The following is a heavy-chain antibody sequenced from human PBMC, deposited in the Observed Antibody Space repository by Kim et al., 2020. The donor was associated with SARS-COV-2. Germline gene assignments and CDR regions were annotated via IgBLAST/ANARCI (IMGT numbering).Heavy chain of an antibody. CDR3: TKWFGELLWDY. CDR1: GFTFSGSA. D-gene: IGHD3-10*01. Sequence: GGSLRLSCAASGFTFSGSAMHWVRQASGKGLEWVGRIRSKANSYATAYAASVKGRFTISRDDSKNTAYLQMNSLKTEDTAVYYCTKWFGELLWDYWGQGTLVNVSS. CDR2: IRSKANSYAT. V-gene: IGHV3-73*01. J-gene: IGHJ4*02.